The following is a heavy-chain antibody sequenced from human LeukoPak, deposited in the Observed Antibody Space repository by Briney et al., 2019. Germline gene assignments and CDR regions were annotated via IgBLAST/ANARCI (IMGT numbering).Heavy chain of an antibody. V-gene: IGHV7-4-1*02. CDR1: GYTFTSYA. J-gene: IGHJ3*02. D-gene: IGHD1-26*01. CDR2: INTNTGNP. Sequence: EASVNVSCKASGYTFTSYAMNWVRQAPGQGLEWMGWINTNTGNPTYAQGFTGRFVFSLDTSVSTAYLQISSLKAEDTAVYYCARDDTELPLDAFDIWGQGTMVTVSS. CDR3: ARDDTELPLDAFDI.